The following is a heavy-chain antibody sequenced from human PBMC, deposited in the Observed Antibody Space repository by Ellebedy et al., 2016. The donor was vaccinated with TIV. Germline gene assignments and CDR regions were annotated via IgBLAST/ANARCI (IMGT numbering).Heavy chain of an antibody. D-gene: IGHD6-19*01. CDR1: GYSFTSYW. Sequence: GESLKISCKGSGYSFTSYWIGWVRQMPGKGLEWMGIIYPGDSDTRYSPSFQGQVTISADKSISTAYLQWSSLKASDTAMYYCARQKTATPIAVAAPDYWGQGTLVTVSS. CDR2: IYPGDSDT. CDR3: ARQKTATPIAVAAPDY. J-gene: IGHJ4*02. V-gene: IGHV5-51*01.